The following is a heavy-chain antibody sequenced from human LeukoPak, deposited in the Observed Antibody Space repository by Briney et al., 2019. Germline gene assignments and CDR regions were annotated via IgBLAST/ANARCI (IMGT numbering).Heavy chain of an antibody. CDR1: GFTFSYYE. CDR3: ARGGDIAVATAPYYVDY. J-gene: IGHJ4*02. V-gene: IGHV3-48*03. CDR2: ITGGSITK. Sequence: HPRGSLRLSCAASGFTFSYYEMIWVRQAPGKGLGWVSYITGGSITKNYADSVKGRFTISREHAKNSLYLQMNSLRAEDMAIYYCARGGDIAVATAPYYVDYWGQGSLVTVSS. D-gene: IGHD6-19*01.